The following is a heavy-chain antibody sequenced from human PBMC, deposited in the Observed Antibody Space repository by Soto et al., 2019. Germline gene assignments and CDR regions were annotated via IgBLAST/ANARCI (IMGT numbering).Heavy chain of an antibody. D-gene: IGHD6-6*01. J-gene: IGHJ3*02. CDR3: ARVPLVFGLEAFDI. Sequence: EVQLLESGGGLVQPGGSLRLSCAASGFTFNSYAMHWVRQAPGKGLEWVSGISGFSAGSASTYFADSVKGRFIISRGNANDTLYLQMSNLRAEDRALYYCARVPLVFGLEAFDIWGPGTLVSVSS. V-gene: IGHV3-23*01. CDR1: GFTFNSYA. CDR2: ISGFSAGSAST.